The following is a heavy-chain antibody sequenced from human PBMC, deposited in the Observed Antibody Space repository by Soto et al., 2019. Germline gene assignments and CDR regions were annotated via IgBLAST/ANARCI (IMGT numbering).Heavy chain of an antibody. Sequence: SVLVSCKASGCTFTSKLMHWERQASRKGLEWVGGIIPIFGTANYAQKFQGRVTITADESTSTAYMELSSLRSEDTAVYYCARPWYYYDSSGSQGAWFDPWGQGTLVTVSS. J-gene: IGHJ5*02. CDR3: ARPWYYYDSSGSQGAWFDP. D-gene: IGHD3-22*01. V-gene: IGHV1-69*13. CDR1: GCTFTSKL. CDR2: IIPIFGTA.